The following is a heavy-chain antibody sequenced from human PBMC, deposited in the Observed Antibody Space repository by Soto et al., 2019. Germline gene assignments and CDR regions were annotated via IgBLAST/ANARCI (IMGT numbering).Heavy chain of an antibody. CDR1: GYSISSYY. V-gene: IGHV4-59*01. J-gene: IGHJ4*02. CDR3: ARYSGTYYVY. D-gene: IGHD1-26*01. CDR2: IYYSGST. Sequence: SETLPLTCSVSGYSISSYYCSWIRQPPGKGLEWICFIYYSGSTNSGTTSYNPSLKSRVTISVDTSKNQFTLKVSSVTAADTVVYYCARYSGTYYVYWGQGTLVTVSS.